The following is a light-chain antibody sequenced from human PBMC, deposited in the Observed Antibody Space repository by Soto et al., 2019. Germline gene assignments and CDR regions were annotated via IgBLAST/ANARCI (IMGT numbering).Light chain of an antibody. CDR2: KAS. J-gene: IGKJ2*01. CDR1: QSVSTW. CDR3: QQYDGYSRT. Sequence: QMTQSPSTLSASVGDRVTITCRASQSVSTWLAWYQQKPGKAPKLLIYKASSLESGVPSRFSGSGSGTEFTLTISSLQPDDFATYYCQQYDGYSRTFGQGTKLEIK. V-gene: IGKV1-5*03.